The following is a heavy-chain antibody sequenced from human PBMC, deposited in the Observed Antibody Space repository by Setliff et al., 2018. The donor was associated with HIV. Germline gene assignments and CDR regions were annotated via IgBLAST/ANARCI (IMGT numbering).Heavy chain of an antibody. D-gene: IGHD3-3*01. J-gene: IGHJ4*02. CDR2: ISAYNGNT. V-gene: IGHV1-18*04. Sequence: ASVKVSCKASGYTFPNYGITWVRQAPGQGLEWMGWISAYNGNTNYAQKIQGRVTMTTDTFTSTAYMELRSLRSGDTAVYYCARVTRFLESFSTKNYFDYWGQGTLVTVS. CDR3: ARVTRFLESFSTKNYFDY. CDR1: GYTFPNYG.